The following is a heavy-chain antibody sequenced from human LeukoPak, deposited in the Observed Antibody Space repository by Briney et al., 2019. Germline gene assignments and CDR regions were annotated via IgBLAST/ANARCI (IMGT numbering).Heavy chain of an antibody. Sequence: PSETLSLPCTVSGASISSSTDYWGWIRQPPGKGLEWIANIYYSGSTNYNPSLKSRVTISVDTSKNQFSLKLSSVTAADTAVYYCATRIAARPFDYWGQGTLVTVSS. CDR1: GASISSSTDY. CDR2: IYYSGST. V-gene: IGHV4-39*07. D-gene: IGHD6-6*01. J-gene: IGHJ4*02. CDR3: ATRIAARPFDY.